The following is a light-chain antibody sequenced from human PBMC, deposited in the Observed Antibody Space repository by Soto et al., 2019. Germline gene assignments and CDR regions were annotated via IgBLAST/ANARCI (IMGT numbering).Light chain of an antibody. V-gene: IGKV1-27*01. CDR3: QKYNSAPLT. CDR2: AAS. J-gene: IGKJ4*01. CDR1: QGIAPY. Sequence: DVQMTQSPSSLSASVGDRVTITCRASQGIAPYLAWFQQKPGKFPKLLIYAASTLQSGVPSRFSGSGSGADFTHTISSLPPEDVGTYYCQKYNSAPLTFVGGTKVEIK.